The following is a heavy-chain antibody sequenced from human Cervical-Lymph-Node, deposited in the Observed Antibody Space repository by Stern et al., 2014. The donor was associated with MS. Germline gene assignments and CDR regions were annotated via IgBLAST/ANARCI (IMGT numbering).Heavy chain of an antibody. D-gene: IGHD1-1*01. CDR2: IYPGDSDT. J-gene: IGHJ4*02. CDR3: ARQIPGTTLSDY. CDR1: GYRFISYW. Sequence: EVQLVESGTEVKKPGESLKISCKGSGYRFISYWIGWVRQMPGKGLEWMGIIYPGDSDTRYSQSFQGQVTISADKSISTAYLQWSSLKASDTAIYYCARQIPGTTLSDYWGQGTLVTVSS. V-gene: IGHV5-51*01.